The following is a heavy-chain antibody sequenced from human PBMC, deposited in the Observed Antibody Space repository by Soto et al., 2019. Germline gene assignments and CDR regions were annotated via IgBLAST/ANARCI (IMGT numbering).Heavy chain of an antibody. CDR2: IYSAGIT. V-gene: IGHV3-53*01. Sequence: GGSLRLSCAASGFTVSSNHMSWVRQAPGKGLEWVSIIYSAGITFYAESVKGRFTISRDNSKNTLYLQMNSLRAEDTAIYYCARDYYDSRGFDYWGQGTLVTVSS. CDR1: GFTVSSNH. D-gene: IGHD3-22*01. J-gene: IGHJ4*02. CDR3: ARDYYDSRGFDY.